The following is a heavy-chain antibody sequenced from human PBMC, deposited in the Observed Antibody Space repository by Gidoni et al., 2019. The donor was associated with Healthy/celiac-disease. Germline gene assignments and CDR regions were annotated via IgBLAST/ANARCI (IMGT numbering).Heavy chain of an antibody. Sequence: QVQLPESGPGLVKPSETLSLTCTVSGGSISSYYWSWIRQPPGKGLAWIGYIYYSGSTTYNPSLKSRGTISVDTSRNKFSLKLSSVTAADTAVYYCARVGGGWNYHLTAYYYYGMDVWGQGTTVTVSS. D-gene: IGHD1-7*01. CDR1: GGSISSYY. CDR2: IYYSGST. J-gene: IGHJ6*02. CDR3: ARVGGGWNYHLTAYYYYGMDV. V-gene: IGHV4-59*01.